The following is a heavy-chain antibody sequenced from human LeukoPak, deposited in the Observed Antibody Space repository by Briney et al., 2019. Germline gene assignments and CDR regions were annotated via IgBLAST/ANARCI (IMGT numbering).Heavy chain of an antibody. J-gene: IGHJ3*01. CDR2: ISGYNGNT. CDR1: GYTFTNYG. CDR3: ARDSPVGLIVGATSVAFDL. Sequence: VASVKVSCKASGYTFTNYGISWVRQAPGQGLEWMGWISGYNGNTNYAEKLQGRVTMTTGTSTNTAYMDLRSLRSDDTAVYHCARDSPVGLIVGATSVAFDLWGQGTMVTVSS. V-gene: IGHV1-18*01. D-gene: IGHD1-26*01.